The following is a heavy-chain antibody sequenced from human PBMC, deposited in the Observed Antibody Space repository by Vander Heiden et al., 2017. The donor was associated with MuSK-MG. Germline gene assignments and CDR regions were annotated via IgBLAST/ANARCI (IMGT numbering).Heavy chain of an antibody. CDR3: ARDSKVFSTIYPLEY. Sequence: QVQLVESGGGVVQPGTSLRLSCSASGFTFNVYAMSWVRQAPGKGLEWVSVISFDGESIHYADSVKGRFTISRDNSKNTVSLQMDSLGAEDTAIYYCARDSKVFSTIYPLEYWGQGALVTVSS. D-gene: IGHD3-3*01. CDR2: ISFDGESI. CDR1: GFTFNVYA. V-gene: IGHV3-30*04. J-gene: IGHJ4*02.